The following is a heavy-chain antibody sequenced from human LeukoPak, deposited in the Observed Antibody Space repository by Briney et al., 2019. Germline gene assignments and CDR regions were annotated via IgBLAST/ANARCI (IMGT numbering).Heavy chain of an antibody. J-gene: IGHJ4*02. Sequence: GGSLRLSCEASAFTFSSYWMSLVRQAPGQGLEWVANIKEDGSEINYVDSVKGRFTISRDNAKNSLFLQMNSLRVEDTAVYYCARDRGYSSFDYWGQGTLVTVSS. CDR3: ARDRGYSSFDY. D-gene: IGHD4-23*01. V-gene: IGHV3-7*01. CDR2: IKEDGSEI. CDR1: AFTFSSYW.